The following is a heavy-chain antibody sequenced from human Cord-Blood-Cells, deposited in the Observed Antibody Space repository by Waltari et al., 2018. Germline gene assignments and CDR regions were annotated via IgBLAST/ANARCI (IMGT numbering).Heavy chain of an antibody. V-gene: IGHV1-2*02. J-gene: IGHJ3*02. CDR3: ARDLRWGSEWLVTAFDI. Sequence: QVQLVQSGAEVKKPGASVKVSCKASGYTFTGYYMPWVRPAPGPGLEWMGWINPNSGGTNYAQKFQGRVTMTRDTSISTAYMELSRLRSDDTAVYYCARDLRWGSEWLVTAFDIWGQGTMVTVSS. CDR1: GYTFTGYY. CDR2: INPNSGGT. D-gene: IGHD5-18*01.